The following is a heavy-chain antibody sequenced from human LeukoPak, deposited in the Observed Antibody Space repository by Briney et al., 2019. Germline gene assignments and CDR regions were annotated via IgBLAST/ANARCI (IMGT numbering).Heavy chain of an antibody. D-gene: IGHD5-18*01. J-gene: IGHJ4*02. CDR1: GGSISSGSYY. CDR2: IYTSGST. Sequence: SETLSLTCTVSGGSISSGSYYWSWIRQPAGKGLEWIGRIYTSGSTNYNPSLKSRVTISVDTSKNQFSLKLSSVTAADTAVYYCARERGYSYVLIDYWGQGTLVTVSS. CDR3: ARERGYSYVLIDY. V-gene: IGHV4-61*02.